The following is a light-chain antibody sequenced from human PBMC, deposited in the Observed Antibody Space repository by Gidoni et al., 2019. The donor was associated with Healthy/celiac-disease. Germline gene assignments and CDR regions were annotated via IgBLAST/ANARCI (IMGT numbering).Light chain of an antibody. CDR1: KLGDKY. J-gene: IGLJ2*01. V-gene: IGLV3-1*01. CDR3: QAGDSSTEV. Sequence: SYELTQPPSVSVSPGQTASITCSGDKLGDKYACWYPQKPGQSPVLVIYQDSNRPSGIPERFSGSNSGNTATLTISGTQAMEEADYYCQAGDSSTEVFGGGTKLTVL. CDR2: QDS.